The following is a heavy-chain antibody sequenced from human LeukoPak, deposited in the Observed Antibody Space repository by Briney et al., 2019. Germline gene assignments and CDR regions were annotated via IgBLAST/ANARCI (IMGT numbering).Heavy chain of an antibody. V-gene: IGHV3-74*01. CDR2: INTDGTGT. CDR1: GFTFSKYW. CDR3: ATKQWLAPPPDS. J-gene: IGHJ4*02. D-gene: IGHD6-19*01. Sequence: GGSLRLSCAASGFTFSKYWMLWVRQAPGKGLESVSRINTDGTGTTYAGSVKGRFTVSRDNADNTMFLQMNSVRDEDTAVYYCATKQWLAPPPDSWGQGTPVTVSS.